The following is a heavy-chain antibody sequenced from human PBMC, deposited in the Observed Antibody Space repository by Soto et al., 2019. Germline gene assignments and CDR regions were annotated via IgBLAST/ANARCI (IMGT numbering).Heavy chain of an antibody. CDR1: GFTLSNYG. Sequence: GGSLRLSCVASGFTLSNYGMHWVRQAPGKGLEWIALIWYEGTTKYSTNSMKGRFSISRDQSKSTLYLQVNSLRAEDTATYYCARDVGSSGSSRWFDTWGQGTLVTVS. CDR3: ARDVGSSGSSRWFDT. V-gene: IGHV3-33*01. J-gene: IGHJ5*02. CDR2: IWYEGTTK. D-gene: IGHD3-10*01.